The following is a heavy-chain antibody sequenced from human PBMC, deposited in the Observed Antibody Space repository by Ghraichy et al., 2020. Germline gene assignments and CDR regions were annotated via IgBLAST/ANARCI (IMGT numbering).Heavy chain of an antibody. CDR2: ISSSSSYT. CDR1: GFTFSDYY. CDR3: ASGDHYYYYYMDV. V-gene: IGHV3-11*06. D-gene: IGHD7-27*01. Sequence: GESLNISCAASGFTFSDYYMSWIRQAPGKGLEWVSYISSSSSYTNYADSVKGRFTISRDNAKNSLYLQMNSRRAEDTAVYYCASGDHYYYYYMDVWGKGTTVTVSS. J-gene: IGHJ6*03.